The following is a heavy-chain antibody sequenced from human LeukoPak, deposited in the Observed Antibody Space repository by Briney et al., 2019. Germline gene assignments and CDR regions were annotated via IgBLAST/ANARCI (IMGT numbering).Heavy chain of an antibody. D-gene: IGHD6-19*01. CDR3: ARDTSSGWYYFDY. CDR1: GVSISSYY. Sequence: SETLSLTCTVSGVSISSYYWSWIRQPAGKGLEWIGRMYISGSTNYNPPLKSRVTMSVDTSKNQFSLKLSSVTAADTAVYYCARDTSSGWYYFDYWGQGTLVTVSS. V-gene: IGHV4-4*07. CDR2: MYISGST. J-gene: IGHJ4*02.